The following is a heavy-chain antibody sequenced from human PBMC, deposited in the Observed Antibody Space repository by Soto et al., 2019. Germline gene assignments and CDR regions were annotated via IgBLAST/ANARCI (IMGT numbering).Heavy chain of an antibody. CDR1: GDSISSTY. CDR3: ARGYESGYTFGHDL. J-gene: IGHJ5*02. Sequence: PSEPQSLPYTVSGDSISSTYWSWVRQPAGRGLEWIGRIYSSGSNNYNPSLESRVTMSVDTSKNKFSLTLRSVTAADTAVYFCARGYESGYTFGHDLWGKGPLVS. D-gene: IGHD3-3*01. V-gene: IGHV4-4*07. CDR2: IYSSGSN.